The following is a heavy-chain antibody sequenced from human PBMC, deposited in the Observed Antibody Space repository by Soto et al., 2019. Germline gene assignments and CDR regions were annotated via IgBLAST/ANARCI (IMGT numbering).Heavy chain of an antibody. CDR3: ARGAAMVSIAAEMDY. V-gene: IGHV3-21*01. CDR1: GFTFSSYS. CDR2: ISSSSSYI. Sequence: GGSLRLSCAASGFTFSSYSMNWVRQAPGKGLEWVSSISSSSSYIYYADSVKGRFTISRDNAKNSLYLQMNSLRAEDTTVYYCARGAAMVSIAAEMDYWGQGTLVTVSS. D-gene: IGHD5-18*01. J-gene: IGHJ4*02.